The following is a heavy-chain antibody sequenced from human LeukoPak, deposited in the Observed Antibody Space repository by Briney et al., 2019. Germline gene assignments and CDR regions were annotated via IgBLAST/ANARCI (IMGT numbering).Heavy chain of an antibody. CDR1: GFTFSSYS. V-gene: IGHV3-48*02. CDR2: ISSSSSTI. D-gene: IGHD4-17*01. Sequence: GGSLRLSCAASGFTFSSYSMNWVRQAPGKWLSWVSYISSSSSTIYYADSVKGRFTISRDNAKNSLYLQMNSLRDEDTAVYYCARAAPGHYGDYSDYWGQGTLVTVSS. CDR3: ARAAPGHYGDYSDY. J-gene: IGHJ4*02.